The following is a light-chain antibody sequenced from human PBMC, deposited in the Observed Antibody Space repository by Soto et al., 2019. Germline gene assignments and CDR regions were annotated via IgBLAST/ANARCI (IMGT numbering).Light chain of an antibody. J-gene: IGLJ1*01. CDR3: CSYVGSSTSYV. V-gene: IGLV2-23*02. CDR2: EVN. CDR1: SGDAGKYNL. Sequence: QSALTQPSSVSGYPGQSITISCTGNSGDAGKYNLVSWDQQHPGKAPKLMIYEVNKWPSGVSNRFSGSKSGNTASLTISGLQAEDEADYYCCSYVGSSTSYVFGTGTKVTVL.